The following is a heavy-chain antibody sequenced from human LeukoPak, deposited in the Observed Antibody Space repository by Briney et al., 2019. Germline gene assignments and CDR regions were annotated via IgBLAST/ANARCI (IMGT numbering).Heavy chain of an antibody. CDR1: GGSISSSSYY. CDR2: IYYSGST. V-gene: IGHV4-39*07. Sequence: SETLSLTCTVSGGSISSSSYYWGWIRQPPGKGLEWIGSIYYSGSTYYNPSLKSRVTISVDTSKNQFSLKLSSVTAADTAVYYCARDEIGYYDYVWGSYRGSYFDYWGQGTLVTVSS. D-gene: IGHD3-16*02. CDR3: ARDEIGYYDYVWGSYRGSYFDY. J-gene: IGHJ4*02.